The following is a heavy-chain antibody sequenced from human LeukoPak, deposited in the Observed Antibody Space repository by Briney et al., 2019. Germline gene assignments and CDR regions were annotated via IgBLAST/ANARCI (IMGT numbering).Heavy chain of an antibody. CDR2: INHSGST. CDR3: ARAAQSGYMDV. CDR1: GGSFSGYY. D-gene: IGHD4-11*01. Sequence: PSETLSLTCAVYGGSFSGYYWSWIHQPPGKGLEWIGEINHSGSTNYNPSLKSRVTISVDTSKNQFSLKLSSVTAADTAVYYCARAAQSGYMDVWGKGTTVTVSS. J-gene: IGHJ6*03. V-gene: IGHV4-34*01.